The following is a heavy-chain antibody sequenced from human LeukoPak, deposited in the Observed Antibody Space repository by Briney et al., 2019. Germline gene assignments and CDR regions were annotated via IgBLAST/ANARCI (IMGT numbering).Heavy chain of an antibody. CDR2: INWNGGST. CDR3: ARDLGGYDLVSASLGY. J-gene: IGHJ4*02. CDR1: GFTFDDYG. Sequence: GGSLRLSCAASGFTFDDYGMSWVRQAPGKGLEWVSGINWNGGSTGYADSVKGRFTISRDNAKNSLYLQMNSLRAEDTALYYCARDLGGYDLVSASLGYWGQGTLVTVSS. D-gene: IGHD5-12*01. V-gene: IGHV3-20*04.